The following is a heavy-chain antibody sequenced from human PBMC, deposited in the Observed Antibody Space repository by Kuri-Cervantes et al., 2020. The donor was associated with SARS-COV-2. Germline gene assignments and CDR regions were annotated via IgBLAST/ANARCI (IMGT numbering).Heavy chain of an antibody. CDR1: GFSVGTNY. D-gene: IGHD2-15*01. J-gene: IGHJ3*01. CDR3: ARDTGKGYCGGGRCQGAYDL. CDR2: IYRCSNT. Sequence: GESLKISCAASGFSVGTNYMSWVRQAPGKGLEWVSVIYRCSNTYYAGSVKGRFTIARDNSKNTLNLQMNSLSVKDTGVYYCARDTGKGYCGGGRCQGAYDLWGQGTMVTVSS. V-gene: IGHV3-53*01.